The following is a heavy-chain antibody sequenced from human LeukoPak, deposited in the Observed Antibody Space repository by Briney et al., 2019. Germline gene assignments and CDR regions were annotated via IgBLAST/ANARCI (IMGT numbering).Heavy chain of an antibody. J-gene: IGHJ4*02. Sequence: PGGSLRLSCAASGFTFDRSWMSWVRQAPGKGLEWVANIKQDGSEVYYVDSVEGRFTVSRDNAKNSLSLQMNSLRGEDTAVYYRVRALGSSSSDFWGQGTLVTVSS. CDR3: VRALGSSSSDF. CDR2: IKQDGSEV. V-gene: IGHV3-7*01. D-gene: IGHD6-6*01. CDR1: GFTFDRSW.